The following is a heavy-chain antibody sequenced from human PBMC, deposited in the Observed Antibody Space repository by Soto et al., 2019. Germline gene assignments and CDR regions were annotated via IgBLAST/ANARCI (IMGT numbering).Heavy chain of an antibody. Sequence: GESLKISCDCSGYSFTIDCIGLVRQMPGKGLEWMGIIYPCDSDTIYSPSFQGQVTISADRSISTAYLQWSSLKASDTAMYYCASSYYYDSSGSGMDVWGQGTTVTV. CDR2: IYPCDSDT. V-gene: IGHV5-51*01. CDR3: ASSYYYDSSGSGMDV. D-gene: IGHD3-22*01. J-gene: IGHJ6*02. CDR1: GYSFTIDC.